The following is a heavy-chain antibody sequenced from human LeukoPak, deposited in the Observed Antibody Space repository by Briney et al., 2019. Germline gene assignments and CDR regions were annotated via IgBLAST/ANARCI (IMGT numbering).Heavy chain of an antibody. CDR3: AKGNYYDSSGYSQFDY. V-gene: IGHV3-30*02. J-gene: IGHJ4*02. Sequence: GSLRLSCAASGFTFSSYGMHWVRQAPGKGLEWVAFIRYDGSNKYYADSVKGRFTISRDNSKNTLYLQMNSLRAEDTAVYYCAKGNYYDSSGYSQFDYWGQGTLVTVSS. CDR1: GFTFSSYG. CDR2: IRYDGSNK. D-gene: IGHD3-22*01.